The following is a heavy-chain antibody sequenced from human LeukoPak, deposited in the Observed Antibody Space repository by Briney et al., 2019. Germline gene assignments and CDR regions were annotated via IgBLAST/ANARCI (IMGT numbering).Heavy chain of an antibody. Sequence: PSETLSLTCTVSGASFRSYYWNWIRQPPGKGLEWIGYIFSRGGTNYNPSLKSRVTISVDTSKNQFSLKLSSVTAADTAVYYCARLRAVAGHDAFDIWGQGTMVTVSS. CDR3: ARLRAVAGHDAFDI. V-gene: IGHV4-59*01. D-gene: IGHD6-19*01. J-gene: IGHJ3*02. CDR1: GASFRSYY. CDR2: IFSRGGT.